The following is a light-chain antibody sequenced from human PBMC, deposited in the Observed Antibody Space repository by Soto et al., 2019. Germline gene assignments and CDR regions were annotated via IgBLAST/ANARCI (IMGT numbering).Light chain of an antibody. J-gene: IGLJ3*02. CDR2: DND. Sequence: QAVLTQPPSASGAPGQRLTISCSGSTSNIGATTVNWYQHLPGTAPKLLAYDNDRRPSGVPDRFSGSKSGTSASLAISGLQSEDEADYYCVAWDDTLNGVVFGGGTKLTVL. V-gene: IGLV1-44*01. CDR1: TSNIGATT. CDR3: VAWDDTLNGVV.